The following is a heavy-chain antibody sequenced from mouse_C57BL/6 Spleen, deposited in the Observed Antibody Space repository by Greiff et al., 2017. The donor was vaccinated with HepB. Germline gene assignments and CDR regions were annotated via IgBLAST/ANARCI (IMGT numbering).Heavy chain of an antibody. Sequence: EVQVVESGGGLVQPGGSLSLSCAASGFTFTDYYMSWVRQPPGKALEWLGFIRNKANGYTTEYSASVKGRFTISRDNSQSILYLQMNALRAEDSATYYCARSAPLTGTGFDYWGQGTTLTVSS. J-gene: IGHJ2*01. CDR1: GFTFTDYY. D-gene: IGHD4-1*01. CDR2: IRNKANGYTT. CDR3: ARSAPLTGTGFDY. V-gene: IGHV7-3*01.